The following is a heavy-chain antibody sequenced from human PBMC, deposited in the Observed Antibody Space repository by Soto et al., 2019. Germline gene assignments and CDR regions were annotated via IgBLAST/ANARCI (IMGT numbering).Heavy chain of an antibody. J-gene: IGHJ4*02. CDR1: GGTFSSYA. Sequence: QVQLVQSGAEVKKPGCSVKVSCKASGGTFSSYAISWVRQAPGQGLEWMGGIIPIFGTANYAQKFQGRVTITADKSTSTAYLELSILRSEYTAVYYCSIQLWDYFDYWGQVTLVTVSS. CDR3: SIQLWDYFDY. CDR2: IIPIFGTA. D-gene: IGHD5-18*01. V-gene: IGHV1-69*06.